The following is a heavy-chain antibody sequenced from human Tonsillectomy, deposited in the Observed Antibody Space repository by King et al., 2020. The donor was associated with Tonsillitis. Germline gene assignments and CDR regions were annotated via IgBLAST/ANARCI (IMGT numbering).Heavy chain of an antibody. J-gene: IGHJ3*02. CDR2: ISGSGGST. CDR3: ASIAVADTLIYAFDI. CDR1: GFTFSSYA. Sequence: VQLVESGGDLIQPGGSLRLSCAASGFTFSSYAMSWVRQAPGKGLEWVSVISGSGGSTYSADSVKGRFTISRDNSKNTLYLQINSLRAEDTAAYYYASIAVADTLIYAFDIWGQGTMVTVSS. D-gene: IGHD6-19*01. V-gene: IGHV3-23*04.